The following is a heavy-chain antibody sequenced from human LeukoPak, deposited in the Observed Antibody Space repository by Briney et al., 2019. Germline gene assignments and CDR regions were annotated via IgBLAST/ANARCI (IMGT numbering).Heavy chain of an antibody. J-gene: IGHJ3*02. CDR2: IKQDGSEK. V-gene: IGHV3-7*01. Sequence: PGGSLRLSCAASGFTFSSYWMSWVRQAPGKGLEWVANIKQDGSEKYYVDSVKGRFTISRDNAKNSLYLQMNSLRAEDTAVYYCARVGRIHYYDSSGYRNYAFDIWGQGTMVTVSS. CDR1: GFTFSSYW. D-gene: IGHD3-22*01. CDR3: ARVGRIHYYDSSGYRNYAFDI.